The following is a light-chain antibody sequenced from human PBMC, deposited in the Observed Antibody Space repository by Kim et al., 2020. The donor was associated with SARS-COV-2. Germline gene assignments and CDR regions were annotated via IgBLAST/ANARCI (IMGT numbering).Light chain of an antibody. V-gene: IGLV6-57*04. J-gene: IGLJ3*02. CDR3: QSYSTNNLWV. CDR1: SGTFDSSF. Sequence: FMLTQPHSVSESPGKTVAISCTRNSGTFDSSFVQWYRQRPGSAPTTVIYEDDKRPSGVPDRFSGSVDSSSNSASLTISGLETEDEADYYCQSYSTNNLWVFGGGTQLTVL. CDR2: EDD.